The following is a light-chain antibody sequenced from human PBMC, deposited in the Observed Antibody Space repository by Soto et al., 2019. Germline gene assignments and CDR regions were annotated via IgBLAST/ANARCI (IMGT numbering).Light chain of an antibody. J-gene: IGLJ3*02. V-gene: IGLV2-23*01. Sequence: QSVLTQPDSMSGSPGQSITISCTGTSNDVGNFYHLVSWYQQHPGKAPKVLIYRGTERPSGVANRFSGSRSGNTASLKISGLQAEDEAEYYCCSYAGSATWVFGGGTKLTVL. CDR1: SNDVGNFYHL. CDR2: RGT. CDR3: CSYAGSATWV.